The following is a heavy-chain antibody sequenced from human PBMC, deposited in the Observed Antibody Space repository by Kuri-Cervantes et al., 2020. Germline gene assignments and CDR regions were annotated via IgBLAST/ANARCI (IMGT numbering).Heavy chain of an antibody. V-gene: IGHV1-46*01. CDR3: ARVGRLGQARGGSWFDP. CDR2: INPSGGST. J-gene: IGHJ5*02. Sequence: SCKASGYTFTSYYMHWVRQAPGQGLEWMGIINPSGGSTSYAQKFQGRVTMTRDTSTSTVYMELSSLRSEDTAVYYCARVGRLGQARGGSWFDPWGQGTLVTVSS. CDR1: GYTFTSYY. D-gene: IGHD3-10*01.